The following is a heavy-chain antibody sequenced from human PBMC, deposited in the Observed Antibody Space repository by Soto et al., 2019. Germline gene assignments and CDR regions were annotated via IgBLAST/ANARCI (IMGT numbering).Heavy chain of an antibody. J-gene: IGHJ6*02. CDR3: ARGGPYPMHYYYYGMDV. CDR2: INAGNGNT. Sequence: ASVKVSCKASGYTFTSYAMHWVRQAPGQRLEWMGWINAGNGNTKYSQKFQGRVTITRDTSASTAYMELSSLRSEDTAVYYCARGGPYPMHYYYYGMDVWGQGTTVTVSS. V-gene: IGHV1-3*01. CDR1: GYTFTSYA.